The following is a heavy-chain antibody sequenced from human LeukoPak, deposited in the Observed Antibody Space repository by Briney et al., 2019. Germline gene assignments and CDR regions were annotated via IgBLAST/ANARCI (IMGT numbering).Heavy chain of an antibody. CDR3: ARDSTNYDYVWGSYRRGYYMDV. Sequence: PSETLSLTCTVSGGSISSYYWSWIRQPPGKGLEWIGYIYYSGSTNYNASLKSRVTISVDTSKNQFSLKLSSVTAADTAVYYCARDSTNYDYVWGSYRRGYYMDVWGKGTTVTVSS. J-gene: IGHJ6*03. CDR2: IYYSGST. D-gene: IGHD3-16*02. V-gene: IGHV4-59*01. CDR1: GGSISSYY.